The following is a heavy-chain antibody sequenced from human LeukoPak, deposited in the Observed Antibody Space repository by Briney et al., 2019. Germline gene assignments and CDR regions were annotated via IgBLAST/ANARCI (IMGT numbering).Heavy chain of an antibody. CDR1: GGTFRGYY. CDR2: IDHSGST. J-gene: IGHJ5*02. CDR3: ARVVWFHVGSGNWFDL. D-gene: IGHD3-10*01. V-gene: IGHV4-34*01. Sequence: SETLSLTCAVSGGTFRGYYWSWIRQPPGKGLAWIGEIDHSGSTNYNPSLESRLTLSVDTSKSQVSLNLNSVTAADTAVYYCARVVWFHVGSGNWFDLWGQGTLVTVSS.